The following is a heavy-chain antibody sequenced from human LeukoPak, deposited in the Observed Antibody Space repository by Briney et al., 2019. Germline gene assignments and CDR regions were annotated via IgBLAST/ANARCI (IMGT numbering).Heavy chain of an antibody. D-gene: IGHD3-10*01. CDR3: AREPSGSGGYAD. V-gene: IGHV1-2*02. CDR2: ISPNSGGT. Sequence: ASVKVSCKASGFTFSGYYMHWVRQAPGQGLEWMAWISPNSGGTNYVQKFQGRVTVTRDTSISTDYMEISGLTSDDTALYYCAREPSGSGGYADWGQGTLVTVSS. CDR1: GFTFSGYY. J-gene: IGHJ4*02.